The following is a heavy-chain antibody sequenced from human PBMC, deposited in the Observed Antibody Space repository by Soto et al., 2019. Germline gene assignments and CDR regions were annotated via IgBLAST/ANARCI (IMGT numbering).Heavy chain of an antibody. CDR1: GFSFSGYW. V-gene: IGHV3-7*03. Sequence: GGSLRLSCAASGFSFSGYWMSWVRQAPGKGLEWVANINEGGSQKNDVDSVKGRFTISRDNAKNSLYLQMNSLRAEDTAVYYCAKGGHIDYCGQGAQVTVSS. CDR2: INEGGSQK. CDR3: AKGGHIDY. D-gene: IGHD3-16*01. J-gene: IGHJ4*02.